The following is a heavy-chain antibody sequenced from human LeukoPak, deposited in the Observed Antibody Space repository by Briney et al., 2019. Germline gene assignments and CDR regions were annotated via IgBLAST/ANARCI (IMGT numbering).Heavy chain of an antibody. V-gene: IGHV3-23*01. CDR2: ISGSGGST. J-gene: IGHJ4*02. Sequence: GGSLRLSCAASGFTFSSYAMSWVRQAPGKGLEWVSAISGSGGSTYYADSVKGRFTISRDNSKNTLYLQINSLRAEDTAVYYCANRSPYGDYASAYFDSWGQGTLVTVSS. CDR1: GFTFSSYA. CDR3: ANRSPYGDYASAYFDS. D-gene: IGHD4-17*01.